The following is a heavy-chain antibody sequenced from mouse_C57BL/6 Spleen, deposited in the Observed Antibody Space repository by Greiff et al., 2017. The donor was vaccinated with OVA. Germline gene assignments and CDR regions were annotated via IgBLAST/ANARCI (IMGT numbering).Heavy chain of an antibody. Sequence: QVQLQQSGAELARPGASVKLSCKASGYTFTSYGISWVKQRTGQGLEWIGEIYPRSCNTYYNEKFKGKATLTADKSSSTAYMELRSLTSEDSAVYFCARAGSSYAMDYWGQGTSVTVSS. D-gene: IGHD1-1*01. CDR2: IYPRSCNT. CDR1: GYTFTSYG. CDR3: ARAGSSYAMDY. V-gene: IGHV1-81*01. J-gene: IGHJ4*01.